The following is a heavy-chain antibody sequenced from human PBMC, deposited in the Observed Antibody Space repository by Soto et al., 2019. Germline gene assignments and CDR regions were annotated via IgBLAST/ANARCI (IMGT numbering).Heavy chain of an antibody. Sequence: SETLSLTCAVYGGSFSGYYWSWIRQPPGKGLEWIGEINHSGSTNYNPSLKSRVTISVDTSKNQFSLKLSSVTAADTAVYYCARGYLGIVVVVAATPRLDSGSSFWFDPWGQGTLVTVSS. CDR2: INHSGST. CDR3: ARGYLGIVVVVAATPRLDSGSSFWFDP. V-gene: IGHV4-34*01. J-gene: IGHJ5*02. CDR1: GGSFSGYY. D-gene: IGHD2-15*01.